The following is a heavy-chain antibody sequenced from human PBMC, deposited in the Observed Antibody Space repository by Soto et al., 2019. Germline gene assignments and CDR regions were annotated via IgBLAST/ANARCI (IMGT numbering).Heavy chain of an antibody. V-gene: IGHV4-59*02. J-gene: IGHJ4*02. CDR2: VYYSGST. Sequence: SETLSLTCTVSGGSVSSYSWTWVRQPPGKGLEWIGYVYYSGSTHYNPSLKSRVTISLDTSKNQFSLKLTSVTAADTAMYFCASSPPAMVAPNIWGQGTLVTVSS. CDR1: GGSVSSYS. CDR3: ASSPPAMVAPNI. D-gene: IGHD5-18*01.